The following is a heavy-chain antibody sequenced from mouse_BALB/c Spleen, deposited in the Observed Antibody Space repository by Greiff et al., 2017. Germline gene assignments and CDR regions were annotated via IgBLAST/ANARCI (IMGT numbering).Heavy chain of an antibody. CDR3: TREPYYYGSSFDY. V-gene: IGHV5-6-4*01. J-gene: IGHJ2*01. Sequence: EVKLEESGGGLVKPGGSLKLSCAASGFTFSSYTMSWVRQTPEKRLEWVATISSGGSYTYYPDSVKGRFTISRDNAKNTLYLQMSSLKSEDTAMYYCTREPYYYGSSFDYWGQGTTLTVSS. CDR2: ISSGGSYT. D-gene: IGHD1-1*01. CDR1: GFTFSSYT.